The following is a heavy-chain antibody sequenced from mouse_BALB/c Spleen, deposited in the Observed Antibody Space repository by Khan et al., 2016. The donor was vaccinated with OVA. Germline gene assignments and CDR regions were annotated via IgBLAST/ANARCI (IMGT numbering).Heavy chain of an antibody. CDR3: ARQPYYHYYIMDY. CDR1: GFSLTNYG. V-gene: IGHV2-6-1*01. CDR2: IWSDGTT. Sequence: QVQLKQSGPGLVAPSQSLSITCTISGFSLTNYGVHWVRQPPGKGLEWLVVIWSDGTTTYNSALKSRLSISKDNSKSQVFKMNSLQTDDTAMYYWARQPYYHYYIMDYWGQGTSVTVSS. J-gene: IGHJ4*01. D-gene: IGHD2-10*01.